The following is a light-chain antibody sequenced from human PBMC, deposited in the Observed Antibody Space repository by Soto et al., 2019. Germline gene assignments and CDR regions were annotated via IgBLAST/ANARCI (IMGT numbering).Light chain of an antibody. J-gene: IGKJ4*01. V-gene: IGKV3-11*01. Sequence: EIVLTQSPATLSLSPGERATLSCRASQSISSHLVWYQQKPGQAPRLLMYDASNRATGIPARFSGSGSGTDFNLTISSLEPEDFAVYYCQQRPNWPLTFGGGTKVAIK. CDR1: QSISSH. CDR3: QQRPNWPLT. CDR2: DAS.